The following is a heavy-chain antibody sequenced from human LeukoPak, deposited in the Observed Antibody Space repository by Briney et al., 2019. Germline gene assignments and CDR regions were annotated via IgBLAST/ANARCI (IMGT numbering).Heavy chain of an antibody. D-gene: IGHD3-3*01. CDR3: ARGGTQGGYDFWSGYPSGYMDV. J-gene: IGHJ6*03. CDR1: GGSISRGGYS. Sequence: PSQTLSLTCAVSGGSISRGGYSWSWIRQPPGKGLEWIGYFYYSGSTYYNPSLKSRVTISVDTSKNQFSLKLSSVTAADTAVYYCARGGTQGGYDFWSGYPSGYMDVWGKGTTVTVSS. V-gene: IGHV4-30-4*07. CDR2: FYYSGST.